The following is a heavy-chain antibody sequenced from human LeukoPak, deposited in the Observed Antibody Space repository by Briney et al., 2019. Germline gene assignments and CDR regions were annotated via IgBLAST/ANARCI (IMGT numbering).Heavy chain of an antibody. D-gene: IGHD1-20*01. CDR2: IYYSGST. J-gene: IGHJ4*02. CDR3: ARVTITGTRGGFDY. CDR1: GGSISSSSYY. Sequence: SETLSLTCTVSGGSISSSSYYWGWIRQPPGTGLEWIGSIYYSGSTYYNPSLKSRVTISVDTSKNQFSLKLSSVTAADTAVYYCARVTITGTRGGFDYWGQGTLVTVSS. V-gene: IGHV4-39*07.